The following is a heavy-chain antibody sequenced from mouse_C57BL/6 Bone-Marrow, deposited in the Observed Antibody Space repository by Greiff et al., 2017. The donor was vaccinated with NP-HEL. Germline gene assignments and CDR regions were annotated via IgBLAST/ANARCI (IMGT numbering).Heavy chain of an antibody. CDR3: ARRALYGSSSYFDY. V-gene: IGHV1-18*01. D-gene: IGHD1-1*01. Sequence: EVQVVESGPELVKPGASVKIPCKASGYTFTDYNMDWVKQSHGKSLEWIGDINPNNGGTIYNQKFKGKATLTVDKSSSTAYMELRSLPSEDTAVYYCARRALYGSSSYFDYWGQGTTLTVSS. CDR1: GYTFTDYN. J-gene: IGHJ2*01. CDR2: INPNNGGT.